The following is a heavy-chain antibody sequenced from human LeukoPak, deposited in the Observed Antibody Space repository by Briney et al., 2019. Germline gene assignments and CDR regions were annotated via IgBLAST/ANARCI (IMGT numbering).Heavy chain of an antibody. CDR1: GYSISSGYY. V-gene: IGHV4-38-2*01. CDR3: ARHLWELLYYFDY. Sequence: SETLSLTCAVSGYSISSGYYWGWIRQPPGKGLEWIGSIYHSGSTYYNPSLKSRVTISVDTSKNQFSLKLSSVTAAGTAVYYCARHLWELLYYFDYWGQGTLVTVSS. J-gene: IGHJ4*02. D-gene: IGHD1-26*01. CDR2: IYHSGST.